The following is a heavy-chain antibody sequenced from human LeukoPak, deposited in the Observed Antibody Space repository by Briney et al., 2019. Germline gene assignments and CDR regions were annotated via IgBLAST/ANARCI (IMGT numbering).Heavy chain of an antibody. CDR3: ARVLGGYGDEGPLYYYYGMDV. D-gene: IGHD4-17*01. CDR2: ISSSSSCI. Sequence: PGGSLRLSCAASGFTFSSYSMNWVRQAPGKGLEWVSSISSSSSCIYYADSVKGRFTISRDNAKNSLYLQMNSLRAEDTAVYYCARVLGGYGDEGPLYYYYGMDVWGQGTTVTVSS. J-gene: IGHJ6*02. CDR1: GFTFSSYS. V-gene: IGHV3-21*01.